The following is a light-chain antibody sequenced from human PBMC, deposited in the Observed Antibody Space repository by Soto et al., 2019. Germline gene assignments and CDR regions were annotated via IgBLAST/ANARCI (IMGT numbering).Light chain of an antibody. CDR3: QQYGSLPWT. Sequence: EIVLTQSPGTLSLSPGERATLSCRASQSVSNRYLAWYQQKPDQAPRLLIYAASSRATGIPDRFSGRASGTDFTLTISRLEPEDFAVYYCQQYGSLPWTFGQGTKVEIK. V-gene: IGKV3-20*01. CDR1: QSVSNRY. CDR2: AAS. J-gene: IGKJ1*01.